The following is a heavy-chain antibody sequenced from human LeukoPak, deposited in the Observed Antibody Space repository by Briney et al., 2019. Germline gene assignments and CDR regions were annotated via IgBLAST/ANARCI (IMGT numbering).Heavy chain of an antibody. CDR3: ATFSVVVTAFDY. CDR2: IYSGGST. J-gene: IGHJ4*02. V-gene: IGHV3-53*01. CDR1: GFTVSSNY. D-gene: IGHD2-21*02. Sequence: GGSLRLSCAASGFTVSSNYMSWVRQAPGKGLEWVSVIYSGGSTYYADSVKGRFTISRDNSKNTLYLQMNSLRAEDTAVYYCATFSVVVTAFDYWGQGTLVTVSS.